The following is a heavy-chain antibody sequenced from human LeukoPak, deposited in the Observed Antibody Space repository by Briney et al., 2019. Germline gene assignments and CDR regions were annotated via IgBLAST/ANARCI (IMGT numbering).Heavy chain of an antibody. Sequence: PGGSLRLSCAASGFTFSSYSMNWVRQAPGKGLEWVSSISSSSSYIYYADSVKGRFTISRDNAKNSLYLQMNSLRAGDTAVYYCAREWELLDYYGMDVWGQGTTVTVSS. V-gene: IGHV3-21*01. CDR2: ISSSSSYI. CDR3: AREWELLDYYGMDV. D-gene: IGHD1-26*01. CDR1: GFTFSSYS. J-gene: IGHJ6*02.